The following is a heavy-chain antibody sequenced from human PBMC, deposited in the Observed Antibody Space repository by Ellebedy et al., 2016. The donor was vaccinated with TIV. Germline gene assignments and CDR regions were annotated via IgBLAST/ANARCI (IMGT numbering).Heavy chain of an antibody. CDR2: INPSGGST. CDR1: GYTFTSYY. D-gene: IGHD3-10*01. V-gene: IGHV1-46*01. J-gene: IGHJ4*02. Sequence: AASVKVSCKASGYTFTSYYMHWVRQAPGLGLEWMGIINPSGGSTSYAQKFQGRITVTRDTSMSTLYMELSSLRSEDTAVYYCARSTVRGKYYFDYWGQGTLVTVSS. CDR3: ARSTVRGKYYFDY.